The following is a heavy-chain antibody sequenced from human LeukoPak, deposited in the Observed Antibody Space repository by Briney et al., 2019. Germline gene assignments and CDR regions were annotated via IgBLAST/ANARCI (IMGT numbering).Heavy chain of an antibody. CDR1: GGSISSSSYY. D-gene: IGHD2-15*01. CDR2: IYYSGST. V-gene: IGHV4-61*01. J-gene: IGHJ4*02. CDR3: ARDSRPKSGGGYYFDY. Sequence: ASETLSLTCTVSGGSISSSSYYWSWIRQPPGKGLEWIGYIYYSGSTNYNPSLKSRVTISVDTSKNQFSLKLSSVTAADTAVYYCARDSRPKSGGGYYFDYWGQGTLVTVSS.